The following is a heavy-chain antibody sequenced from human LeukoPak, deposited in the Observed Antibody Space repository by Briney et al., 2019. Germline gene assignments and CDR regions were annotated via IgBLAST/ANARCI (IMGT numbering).Heavy chain of an antibody. J-gene: IGHJ4*02. D-gene: IGHD4-17*01. V-gene: IGHV4-39*01. CDR3: ARTIGDYVPYFDY. CDR2: IYYRGPT. CDR1: GGSISSRSYY. Sequence: SETLSLTCTVSGGSISSRSYYWGWIRQPPGKGLEWIGSIYYRGPTYYSPPLKSRVTISVDTSKNQFSLRLSSVTAADTAVYYCARTIGDYVPYFDYWGQGTLVTVSS.